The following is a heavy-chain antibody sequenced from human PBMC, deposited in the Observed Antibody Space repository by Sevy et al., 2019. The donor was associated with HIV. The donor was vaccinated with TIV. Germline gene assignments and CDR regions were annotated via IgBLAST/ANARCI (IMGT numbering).Heavy chain of an antibody. J-gene: IGHJ4*02. CDR3: ARFEYGDYVSHFEY. Sequence: SETLSLTCTVSGGSINSDSYYWGWIRQPPGKGLEWIGNIYYSGTTYYNPSHKSRVTISVDTSKNQFSLKLSSVTAADTAVYYCARFEYGDYVSHFEYWGQGTLVTVSS. D-gene: IGHD2-21*02. V-gene: IGHV4-39*01. CDR2: IYYSGTT. CDR1: GGSINSDSYY.